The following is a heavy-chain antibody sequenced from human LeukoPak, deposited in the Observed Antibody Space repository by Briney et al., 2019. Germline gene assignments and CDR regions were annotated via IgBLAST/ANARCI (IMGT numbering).Heavy chain of an antibody. CDR3: AKPHDSGWWMFDY. CDR2: IKQAGSEN. V-gene: IGHV3-7*03. CDR1: GFIFSSYW. J-gene: IGHJ4*02. D-gene: IGHD6-19*01. Sequence: GGSLRLSCAASGFIFSSYWMTWVRQAPGKGLEWVANIKQAGSENSYVDSVKGRFTISRDNSKNTLYLQMNSLRAEDTAIYYCAKPHDSGWWMFDYWGQGTLVTVSS.